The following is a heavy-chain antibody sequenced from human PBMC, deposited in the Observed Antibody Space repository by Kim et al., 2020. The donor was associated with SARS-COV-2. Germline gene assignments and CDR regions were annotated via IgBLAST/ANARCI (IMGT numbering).Heavy chain of an antibody. V-gene: IGHV3-7*01. D-gene: IGHD6-6*01. Sequence: GSEKYYVDSAKGRFTISRDNAKNSLYLQMNSLRAGDTALYYCASDSSSPYWGQGTLVTVSS. CDR3: ASDSSSPY. CDR2: GSEK. J-gene: IGHJ4*02.